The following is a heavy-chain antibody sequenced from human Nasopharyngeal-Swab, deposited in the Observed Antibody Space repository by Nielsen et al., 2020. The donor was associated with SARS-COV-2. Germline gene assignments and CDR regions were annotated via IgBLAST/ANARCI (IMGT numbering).Heavy chain of an antibody. CDR3: VRDYTVNYYGLSTDYYAPLDS. D-gene: IGHD3-9*01. CDR2: IKQDGSEK. CDR1: GFTFSSYW. V-gene: IGHV3-7*03. Sequence: GESLKISCAASGFTFSSYWMSWVRQAPGKGLEWVANIKQDGSEKYYVDSVKGRSTIFRDNSKNTLYLQMNSLSAEDTAVYYCVRDYTVNYYGLSTDYYAPLDSWGQGTLVTVSS. J-gene: IGHJ4*02.